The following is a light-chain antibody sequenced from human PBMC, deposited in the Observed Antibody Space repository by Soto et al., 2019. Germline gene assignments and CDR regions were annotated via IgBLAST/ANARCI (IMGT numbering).Light chain of an antibody. CDR3: SSYTSSSTLV. J-gene: IGLJ1*01. V-gene: IGLV2-14*01. CDR1: SSDVGGYNY. Sequence: QSALTQPASVSGSRGQSITISCTGTSSDVGGYNYVSWYQQHPGKAPKRMIYEVSNRPSGVSNRFSGSKSGNTASLTISGLQAEDEADYYCSSYTSSSTLVFGTGTKLTVL. CDR2: EVS.